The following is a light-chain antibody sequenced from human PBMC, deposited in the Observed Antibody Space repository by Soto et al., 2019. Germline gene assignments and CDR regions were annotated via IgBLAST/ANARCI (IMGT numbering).Light chain of an antibody. J-gene: IGKJ1*01. Sequence: IVLTQSPATLSLSRGERATLSCRASQRVXSYLGWYQQKPGQAPSLLXASASTRATGIPARLSGSGSGTDFTLTITSLEPEDFAVYYCQQRRNWPPTFGQGTKVDIK. CDR2: SAS. CDR3: QQRRNWPPT. V-gene: IGKV3-11*01. CDR1: QRVXSY.